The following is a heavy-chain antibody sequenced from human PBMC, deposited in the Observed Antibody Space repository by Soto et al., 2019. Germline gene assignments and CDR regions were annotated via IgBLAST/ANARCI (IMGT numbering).Heavy chain of an antibody. V-gene: IGHV5-10-1*01. D-gene: IGHD6-13*01. CDR1: GYSFTSYC. J-gene: IGHJ6*02. CDR3: ERHGAARAAAGYAMDV. CDR2: IDPSESYT. Sequence: PGESLKISYKGSGYSFTSYCISWVLQIPGKGLEWMGRIDPSESYTTYRTSFHGNVTISDDKSISTEHLQWRSMKASDTEMYYCERHGAARAAAGYAMDVWGQGTTVTVSS.